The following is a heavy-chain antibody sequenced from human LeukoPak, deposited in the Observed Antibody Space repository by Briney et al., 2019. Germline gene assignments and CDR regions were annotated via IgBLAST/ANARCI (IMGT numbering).Heavy chain of an antibody. CDR2: INPNSGGT. CDR1: GYTFTGYY. CDR3: ARGPRITLVRGGQWYFYMDG. D-gene: IGHD3-10*01. Sequence: ASVKVSCKASGYTFTGYYMHWVRQAPGQGLEWMGWINPNSGGTNYAQKFQGRVTMTRDTSISTAYMELSSLRSDDTAVFYCARGPRITLVRGGQWYFYMDGWGKGTTVTVSS. V-gene: IGHV1-2*02. J-gene: IGHJ6*03.